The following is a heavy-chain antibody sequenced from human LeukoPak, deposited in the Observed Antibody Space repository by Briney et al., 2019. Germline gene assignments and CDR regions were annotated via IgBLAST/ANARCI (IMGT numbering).Heavy chain of an antibody. J-gene: IGHJ4*02. D-gene: IGHD3-3*01. CDR3: AKDLPGITIIGALHC. CDR2: ISVSGGST. CDR1: GLSLSSYA. Sequence: GGSLRLSCGVSGLSLSSYAMSWVRQATGKGLEWVSGISVSGGSTSYADSVKCRFTISRDNSKNTLYLQLDSLRADDTAVFYCAKDLPGITIIGALHCWGQGALVTVS. V-gene: IGHV3-23*01.